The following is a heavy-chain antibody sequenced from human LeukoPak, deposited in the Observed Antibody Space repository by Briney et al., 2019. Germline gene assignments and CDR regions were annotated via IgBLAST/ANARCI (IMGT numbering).Heavy chain of an antibody. V-gene: IGHV3-23*01. CDR2: ISGSGGST. CDR3: AKPYGSGSKIHLNWFDP. Sequence: GGSLRLSCTASGFTFSSYGMSWVRQAPGKGLEWVSAISGSGGSTYYADSVKGRFTISRDNSKNTLYLQMNSLRAEDTAVYYCAKPYGSGSKIHLNWFDPWGQGTLVTVSS. D-gene: IGHD3-10*01. J-gene: IGHJ5*02. CDR1: GFTFSSYG.